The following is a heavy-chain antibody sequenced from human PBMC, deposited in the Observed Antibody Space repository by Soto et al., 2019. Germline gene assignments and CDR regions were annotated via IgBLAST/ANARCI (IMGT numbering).Heavy chain of an antibody. CDR1: GFTFSDYY. J-gene: IGHJ6*02. D-gene: IGHD4-17*01. Sequence: GGSLRLSCAASGFTFSDYYMSWIRQAPGKGLEWVSYISSSSSYTNYADSVKGRFTISRDNAKNSLYLQMNSLRAEDTAVYYCARIPTGDYATYYYYGMDVWGQGTKVTVSS. V-gene: IGHV3-11*06. CDR3: ARIPTGDYATYYYYGMDV. CDR2: ISSSSSYT.